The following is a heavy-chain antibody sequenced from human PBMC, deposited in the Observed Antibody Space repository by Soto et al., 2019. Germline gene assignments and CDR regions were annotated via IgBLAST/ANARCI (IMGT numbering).Heavy chain of an antibody. CDR2: IYNGGSP. CDR1: GGSISTDY. J-gene: IGHJ6*02. V-gene: IGHV4-59*01. CDR3: ARGEWFLRGYGMDV. D-gene: IGHD3-3*01. Sequence: QVQLQESGPGLVKASETLSLTCTVSGGSISTDYWSWIRQPPGKRLEYIGFIYNGGSPNYSPSLQSRVPISPDTSKNRFSLTLRSVTAADTAVYYCARGEWFLRGYGMDVWGRGTTVTVS.